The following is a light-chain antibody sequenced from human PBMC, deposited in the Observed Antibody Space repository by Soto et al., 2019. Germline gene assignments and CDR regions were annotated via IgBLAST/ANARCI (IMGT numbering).Light chain of an antibody. CDR1: SGSIASNY. CDR3: QSYDATNQV. Sequence: NFMLTQPHSVSESPGKTVIISCTRSSGSIASNYVQWYQQRPGSSPTTVIYEDNQRPSGVPDRFSGSIDSSSNSASPTISGLETEDEADYFCQSYDATNQVFGGGTQLTVL. J-gene: IGLJ3*02. V-gene: IGLV6-57*01. CDR2: EDN.